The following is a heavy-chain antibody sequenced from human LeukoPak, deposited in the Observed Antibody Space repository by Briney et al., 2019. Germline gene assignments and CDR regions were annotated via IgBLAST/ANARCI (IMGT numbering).Heavy chain of an antibody. D-gene: IGHD3-10*01. CDR1: GGTFISYA. J-gene: IGHJ4*02. CDR3: ARGRLGAVVRGADFDY. V-gene: IGHV1-69*13. CDR2: IIPIFGTA. Sequence: ASVKVSCKASGGTFISYAISWVRQAPGQGLEWMGGIIPIFGTANYAQKFQGRVTITADESTSTAYMELSSLRSEDTAVYYCARGRLGAVVRGADFDYWGQGTLVTVSS.